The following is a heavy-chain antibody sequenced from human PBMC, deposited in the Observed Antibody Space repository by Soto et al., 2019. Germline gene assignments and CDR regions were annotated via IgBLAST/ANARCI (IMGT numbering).Heavy chain of an antibody. CDR1: GGSISSYY. J-gene: IGHJ6*02. CDR3: ARHGVAALTSYYYYYGMDV. D-gene: IGHD6-19*01. CDR2: IYYSGST. V-gene: IGHV4-59*08. Sequence: QVQLQESGPGLVKPSETLSLTCTVSGGSISSYYWSWIRQPPGKGLEWIGYIYYSGSTNYNPSLTSRDTISVDTSKNRFSRKLSSATAADPAVYYCARHGVAALTSYYYYYGMDVWGQGTTVTVSS.